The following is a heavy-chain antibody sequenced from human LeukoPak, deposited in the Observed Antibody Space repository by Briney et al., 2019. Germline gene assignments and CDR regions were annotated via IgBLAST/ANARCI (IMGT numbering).Heavy chain of an antibody. J-gene: IGHJ3*02. CDR3: ARDEGGYCSGGSCYSGRSDAFDI. D-gene: IGHD2-15*01. CDR2: INAGNGNT. V-gene: IGHV1-3*01. CDR1: GYTFTSYA. Sequence: PGASVKVSCKASGYTFTSYAMHWVRQAPGQRLEWMGWINAGNGNTKYSQKFQGRVTITRDTSASTAYMELSSLRSEDTAVYYCARDEGGYCSGGSCYSGRSDAFDIWGQGTMVTVSS.